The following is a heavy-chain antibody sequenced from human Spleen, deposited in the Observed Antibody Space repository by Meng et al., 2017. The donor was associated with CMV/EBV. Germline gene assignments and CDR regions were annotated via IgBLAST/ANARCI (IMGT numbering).Heavy chain of an antibody. CDR1: GYTFTSYA. CDR2: INPNGGGT. CDR3: ARKKIPGYCSGGDCSYYFDY. J-gene: IGHJ4*02. V-gene: IGHV1-2*02. D-gene: IGHD2-15*01. Sequence: ASVKVSCKASGYTFTSYAMNWVRQAPGQGLEWMGWINPNGGGTSYPQKFQGRVSMTRDTSISTAYMELSRLRSDDTAVYYCARKKIPGYCSGGDCSYYFDYWGQGTLVTVSS.